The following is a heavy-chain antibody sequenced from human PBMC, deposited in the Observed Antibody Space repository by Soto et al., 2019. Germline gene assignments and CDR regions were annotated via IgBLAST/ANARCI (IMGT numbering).Heavy chain of an antibody. D-gene: IGHD5-18*01. CDR2: TSNDGSIK. V-gene: IGHV3-30*18. CDR3: AKDGFNTTMAAGYLDY. CDR1: GFTFSSCG. Sequence: QVQVVESGGGVVQPGRSLRLSCAASGFTFSSCGMHWVRQAPGTGLEWVAVTSNDGSIKFYAESVKGRFSISRDNSKNMVYLQMNSLRADDTAVYYWAKDGFNTTMAAGYLDYWGQGTLVTVSS. J-gene: IGHJ4*02.